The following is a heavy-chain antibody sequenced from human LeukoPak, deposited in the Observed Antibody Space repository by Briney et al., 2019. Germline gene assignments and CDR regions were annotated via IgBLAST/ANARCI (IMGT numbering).Heavy chain of an antibody. CDR3: ARGNLPFNYYDSSAGGDAFDI. CDR2: ISSSSSYI. V-gene: IGHV3-21*01. D-gene: IGHD3-22*01. Sequence: PGGSLRLSCAASGFDVSSNYMSWVRQAPGKGLEWVSSISSSSSYIYYADSVKGRFTISRDNAKNSLYLQMNSLRAEDTAVYYCARGNLPFNYYDSSAGGDAFDIWGQGTMVTVSS. CDR1: GFDVSSNY. J-gene: IGHJ3*02.